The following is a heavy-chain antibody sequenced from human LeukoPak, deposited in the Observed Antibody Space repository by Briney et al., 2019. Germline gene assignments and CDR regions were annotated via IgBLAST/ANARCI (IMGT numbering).Heavy chain of an antibody. CDR1: GFTFSSYA. D-gene: IGHD2-15*01. CDR2: ISSNGGST. V-gene: IGHV3-64*01. CDR3: ARVSTSSYYFDY. Sequence: GGSLRLSCAASGFTFSSYAMHRVRQAPGKGLEYVSAISSNGGSTYYANSVKGRFTISRDNSKNTLYLQMGSLRAEDMAVYYCARVSTSSYYFDYWGQGTLVTVSS. J-gene: IGHJ4*02.